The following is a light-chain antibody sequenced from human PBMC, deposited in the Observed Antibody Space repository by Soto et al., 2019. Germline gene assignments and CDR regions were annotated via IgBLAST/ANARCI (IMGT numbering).Light chain of an antibody. CDR3: RSYDSSVSKVV. Sequence: QSVLTQPPSVSGAPGQRVTISCTGSSSNIGAGYDVHWYQQLPGTAPKLLIYGNSNRPSGVPDRFSGSKSGTSASLAITGLQAEDEADYYCRSYDSSVSKVVFGGGTKLTVL. CDR1: SSNIGAGYD. CDR2: GNS. J-gene: IGLJ2*01. V-gene: IGLV1-40*01.